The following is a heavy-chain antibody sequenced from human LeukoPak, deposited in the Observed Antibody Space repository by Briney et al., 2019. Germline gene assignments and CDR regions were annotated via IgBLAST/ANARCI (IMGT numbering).Heavy chain of an antibody. CDR1: VFIFSDYW. CDR2: IEHDGNEK. Sequence: PGGSLRLSCAASVFIFSDYWMSWVRQAPGKGLEWVTNIEHDGNEKYYVDSVKGRFTIPRDNAENSLYLQMNSLRPEDTAVYYCVSGMVELDSWGQGTLVTVSS. CDR3: VSGMVELDS. J-gene: IGHJ4*02. V-gene: IGHV3-7*01. D-gene: IGHD1-26*01.